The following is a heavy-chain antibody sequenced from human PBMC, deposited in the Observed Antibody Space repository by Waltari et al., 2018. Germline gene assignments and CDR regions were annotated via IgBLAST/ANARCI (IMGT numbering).Heavy chain of an antibody. J-gene: IGHJ4*02. CDR1: GFTFSSYA. CDR3: AKGRVPAAAIYYFDT. CDR2: ISGTGGSA. Sequence: EVQLLESGGGLVQPGGSLRLSCAASGFTFSSYALIWVRQAPGKGLGWVSAISGTGGSAYSADSVKGRFTISRDNSKNTLYLQMNSLRVEDTAMYYCAKGRVPAAAIYYFDTRGQGTLVTVSS. D-gene: IGHD2-2*01. V-gene: IGHV3-23*01.